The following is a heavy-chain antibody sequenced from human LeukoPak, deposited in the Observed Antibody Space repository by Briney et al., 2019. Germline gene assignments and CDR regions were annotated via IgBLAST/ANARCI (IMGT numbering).Heavy chain of an antibody. CDR1: GVTFSSYG. Sequence: SGGSLRLSCAASGVTFSSYGMHWVRQAPGKGLEWVALISSDGNDKLYGDSVKGRFTISRDDSKLTMYMQMNRLRAEDTGVYYCAEEVRGVTRTFDYWGQGTLVTVSS. CDR3: AEEVRGVTRTFDY. V-gene: IGHV3-30*18. CDR2: ISSDGNDK. J-gene: IGHJ4*02. D-gene: IGHD3-10*01.